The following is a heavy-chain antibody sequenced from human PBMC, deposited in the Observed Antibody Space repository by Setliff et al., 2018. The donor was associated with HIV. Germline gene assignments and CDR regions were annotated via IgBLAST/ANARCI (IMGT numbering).Heavy chain of an antibody. J-gene: IGHJ5*02. D-gene: IGHD2-2*01. V-gene: IGHV4-38-2*02. CDR1: GYSISTGYN. CDR3: ARGGTSSNWFGP. Sequence: SETLSLTCTVSGYSISTGYNWGCIRQPPGKGLEWIGSMHHSGGTYYNPSLKTRVTISLDTSKNQFSLNLSSVTAADTAVYYCARGGTSSNWFGPWGQGTLVTVSS. CDR2: MHHSGGT.